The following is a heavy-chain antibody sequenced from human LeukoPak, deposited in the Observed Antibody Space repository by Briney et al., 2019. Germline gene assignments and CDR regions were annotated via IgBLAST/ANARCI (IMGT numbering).Heavy chain of an antibody. CDR3: ARHVPPGYSSSWYYFDY. CDR1: GGSISSSSYY. D-gene: IGHD6-13*01. V-gene: IGHV4-39*07. CDR2: IYYSGSI. J-gene: IGHJ4*02. Sequence: SETLSLTCTVSGGSISSSSYYWGWIRQPPGKGLEWIGSIYYSGSIYYNPSLKSRVTISVDTSKNQFSLKLSSVTAADTAVYYCARHVPPGYSSSWYYFDYWGQGTLVTVSS.